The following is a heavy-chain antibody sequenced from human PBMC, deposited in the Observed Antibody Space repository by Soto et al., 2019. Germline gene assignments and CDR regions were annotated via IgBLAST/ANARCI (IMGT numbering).Heavy chain of an antibody. Sequence: QVQLQESGPGLVKPSETLSLTCTVSGGSISSYYWSWIRQPPGKGLEWIGFIFYSGSTSYNPSLTXRXXTSTDTSEYQFSLKLNSVTAADTAVYYCASMIGDPVLSFDSWGQGTLVAVSS. CDR2: IFYSGST. D-gene: IGHD3-10*02. V-gene: IGHV4-59*01. CDR3: ASMIGDPVLSFDS. CDR1: GGSISSYY. J-gene: IGHJ5*01.